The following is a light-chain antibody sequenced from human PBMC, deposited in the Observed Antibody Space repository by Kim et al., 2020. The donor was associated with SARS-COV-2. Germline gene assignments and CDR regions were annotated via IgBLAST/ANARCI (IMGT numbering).Light chain of an antibody. Sequence: GQNVRITCQGDSLKSYYASWYQQKPGQAPVLVIYGKNNRPSGIPDRFSGSSSGNTASLTITGAQAEDEADYYCNSRDSSGNHRGVFGTGTKVTVL. J-gene: IGLJ1*01. CDR2: GKN. V-gene: IGLV3-19*01. CDR1: SLKSYY. CDR3: NSRDSSGNHRGV.